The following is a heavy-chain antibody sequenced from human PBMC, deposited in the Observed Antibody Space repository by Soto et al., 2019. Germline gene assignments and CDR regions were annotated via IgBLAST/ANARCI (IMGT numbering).Heavy chain of an antibody. J-gene: IGHJ4*02. D-gene: IGHD4-17*01. CDR1: GYTFTSYG. V-gene: IGHV1-18*01. CDR3: ARSETDYGDYYFDY. CDR2: ISAYNGNT. Sequence: ASVKVSCKASGYTFTSYGISWVRQAPGQGLEWMGWISAYNGNTNYAQKLQGRVTMTTDTSTSTAYMELRSLRSDDTAVYYCARSETDYGDYYFDYWGQGTLVTVPQ.